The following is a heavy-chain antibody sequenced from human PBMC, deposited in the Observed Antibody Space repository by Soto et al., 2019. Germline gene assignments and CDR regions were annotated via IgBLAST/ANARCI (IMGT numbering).Heavy chain of an antibody. V-gene: IGHV4-34*01. Sequence: SETLSLTCTVSGGSFSGYYWSWIRQPPGKGLEWIGEINHSGSTNYNPSLKSRVTISVDTSKNQFSLKLSSVTAADTAVYYCARAEITMVRGVTLHFDYWGQGTLVTVSS. CDR3: ARAEITMVRGVTLHFDY. J-gene: IGHJ4*02. CDR2: INHSGST. D-gene: IGHD3-10*01. CDR1: GGSFSGYY.